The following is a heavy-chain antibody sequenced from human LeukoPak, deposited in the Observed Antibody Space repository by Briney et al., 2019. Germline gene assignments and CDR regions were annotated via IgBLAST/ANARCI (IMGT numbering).Heavy chain of an antibody. CDR3: ARESGSYWRACFDY. J-gene: IGHJ4*02. Sequence: SETLSLTCAVYGGSFSGYYWSWIRQPPGKGLEWIGEINHSGSTNYNPSLKSRVTISVDTSKNQFSLKLSSVTAADTAVYYCARESGSYWRACFDYWGQGTLVTVSS. V-gene: IGHV4-34*01. D-gene: IGHD1-26*01. CDR1: GGSFSGYY. CDR2: INHSGST.